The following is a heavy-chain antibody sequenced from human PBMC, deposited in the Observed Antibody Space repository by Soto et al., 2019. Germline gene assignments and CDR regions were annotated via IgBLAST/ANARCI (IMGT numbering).Heavy chain of an antibody. Sequence: EVQLVESGGGLVKPGGSLRLSCAASGFTFSRYSMNWVRQAPGKGLEWVSSISSSSSYIYYADSVKGRFTISRDNAKNSLYLQMNSLRAEDTAVYYCARGMGATRLGYYGMDVWGQGPTVTVSS. J-gene: IGHJ6*02. CDR2: ISSSSSYI. D-gene: IGHD1-26*01. V-gene: IGHV3-21*01. CDR3: ARGMGATRLGYYGMDV. CDR1: GFTFSRYS.